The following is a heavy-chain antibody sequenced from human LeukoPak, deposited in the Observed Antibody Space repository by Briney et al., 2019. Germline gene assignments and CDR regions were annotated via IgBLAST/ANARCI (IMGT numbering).Heavy chain of an antibody. V-gene: IGHV4-59*01. CDR3: ARTFSESYYYYGLDV. Sequence: KPSETLSLTCTVSGVSISSYYWSWIRQPPGKGLEWIGYMYYSGRTNYNPSLKSRVTISVDTSKNQFSLKLSSVTAADTAVYYCARTFSESYYYYGLDVWGQGTTVTVSS. D-gene: IGHD1-26*01. CDR2: MYYSGRT. J-gene: IGHJ6*02. CDR1: GVSISSYY.